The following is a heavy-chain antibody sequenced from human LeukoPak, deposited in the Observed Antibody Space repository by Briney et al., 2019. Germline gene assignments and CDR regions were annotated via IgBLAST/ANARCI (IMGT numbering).Heavy chain of an antibody. J-gene: IGHJ4*02. CDR1: GGSISSYY. D-gene: IGHD2-15*01. Sequence: SETLSLTCTVSGGSISSYYWSWIRQPPGKGLEWIGYIYYSGSTNYNPSLKSRVTISVDTTKNQFSLKLSSVTAADTAVYYCARERTEDFDYWGQGTLVTVSS. CDR3: ARERTEDFDY. V-gene: IGHV4-59*12. CDR2: IYYSGST.